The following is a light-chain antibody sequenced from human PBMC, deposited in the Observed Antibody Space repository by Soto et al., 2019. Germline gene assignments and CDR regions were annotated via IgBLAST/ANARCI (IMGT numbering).Light chain of an antibody. V-gene: IGKV1-17*01. CDR1: QDIRHD. CDR2: AAS. CDR3: QQLHSYPIT. Sequence: DIQMTQSPSSLSASVGDRVTITCRASQDIRHDLGWYQQRPGKAPKILVYAASSLQSGVPSRFSGSESGAEFTLTISSLQPEDFATYYCQQLHSYPITFGQGTRLEIK. J-gene: IGKJ5*01.